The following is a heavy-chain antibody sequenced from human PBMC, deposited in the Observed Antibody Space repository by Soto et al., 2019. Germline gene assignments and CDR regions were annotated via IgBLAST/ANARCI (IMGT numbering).Heavy chain of an antibody. CDR1: GYTSTSYA. CDR3: ARGGEPIDY. Sequence: ASVKVSCKASGYTSTSYAMHWVRQAPAHRLAWMGWLNSGNGNKKYSQKFQGRVTITRDTSASTAYMELSSLRSEDTAVYYCARGGEPIDYWGQGT. CDR2: LNSGNGNK. V-gene: IGHV1-3*01. J-gene: IGHJ4*02. D-gene: IGHD2-21*01.